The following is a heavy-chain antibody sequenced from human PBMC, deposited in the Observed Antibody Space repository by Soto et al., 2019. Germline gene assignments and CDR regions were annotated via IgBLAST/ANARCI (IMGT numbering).Heavy chain of an antibody. CDR1: GFTFSSYA. V-gene: IGHV3-23*01. CDR3: AKGLGIYYGSGSYRSAAGD. J-gene: IGHJ4*02. CDR2: ISGSGGST. Sequence: EVQLLESGGGLVQPGGSLRLSCAASGFTFSSYAMSWVRQAPGKGLEWVSAISGSGGSTYYADSVKGRFTISRDNSKKTLYLQMNSMRAEDTAVYYCAKGLGIYYGSGSYRSAAGDWGQGTLVTVSS. D-gene: IGHD3-10*01.